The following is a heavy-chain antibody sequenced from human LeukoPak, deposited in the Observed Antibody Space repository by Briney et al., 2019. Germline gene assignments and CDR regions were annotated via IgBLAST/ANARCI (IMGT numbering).Heavy chain of an antibody. CDR1: GGTFSSYA. J-gene: IGHJ4*02. D-gene: IGHD3-16*02. Sequence: SVKVSCKASGGTFSSYAISWVRQAPGQGLEWKGGIIPIFGTANYAQKFQGRVTITADESTSTAYMELSSLRSEDTAVYYRAQEGYVWGSYRQFDYWGQGTLVTVSS. CDR3: AQEGYVWGSYRQFDY. V-gene: IGHV1-69*13. CDR2: IIPIFGTA.